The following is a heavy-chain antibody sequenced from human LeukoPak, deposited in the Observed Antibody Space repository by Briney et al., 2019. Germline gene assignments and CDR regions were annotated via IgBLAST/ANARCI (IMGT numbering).Heavy chain of an antibody. CDR1: LGTFSRYA. D-gene: IGHD6-6*01. Sequence: ASVKVSCKASLGTFSRYAISRVRQAPGQGLEWMGGNIPIFATANYAHKCQGRVTITTDESTSTAYMELSSLRSEDTAVYYCARGGEEYSSSSSWIDPWGQGTLVTVSS. J-gene: IGHJ5*02. CDR2: NIPIFATA. CDR3: ARGGEEYSSSSSWIDP. V-gene: IGHV1-69*05.